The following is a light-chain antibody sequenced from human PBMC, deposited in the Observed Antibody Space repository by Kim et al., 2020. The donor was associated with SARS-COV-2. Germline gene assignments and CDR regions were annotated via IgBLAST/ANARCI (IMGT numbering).Light chain of an antibody. CDR1: QSLVYSEGNTY. V-gene: IGKV2-30*01. CDR2: RVS. Sequence: QPASISCTSRQSLVYSEGNTYLNWFQQRPGQSPRRLIYRVSNRDSGVPDRFSGSVSGAVFTLKISSVEVEDIGLYFCMQSAHWPYTFGQGTKLEI. J-gene: IGKJ2*01. CDR3: MQSAHWPYT.